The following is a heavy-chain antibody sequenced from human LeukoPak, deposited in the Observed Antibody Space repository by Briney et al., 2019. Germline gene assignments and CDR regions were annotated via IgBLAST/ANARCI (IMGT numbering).Heavy chain of an antibody. CDR3: IRKDIVVVPSNWFDP. J-gene: IGHJ5*02. Sequence: PGGSLRLSCAASGFTFSSYGMHWVRQAPGKGLEWVAFIRYDGSNKYYADSVKGRFTISRDNSKNTLYLQMNSLRAEDTAVYYCIRKDIVVVPSNWFDPWAREPWSPSPQ. V-gene: IGHV3-30*02. CDR1: GFTFSSYG. CDR2: IRYDGSNK. D-gene: IGHD2-2*01.